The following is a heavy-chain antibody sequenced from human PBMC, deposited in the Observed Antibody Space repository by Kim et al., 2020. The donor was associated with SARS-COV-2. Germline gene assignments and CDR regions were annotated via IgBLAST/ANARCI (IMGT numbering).Heavy chain of an antibody. CDR1: GFTFSSYS. CDR2: ISSSSSYI. CDR3: ARDRYDILTGYYYYYYYGMDV. D-gene: IGHD3-9*01. V-gene: IGHV3-21*01. Sequence: GGSLRLSCAASGFTFSSYSMNWVRQAPGKGLEWVSSISSSSSYIYYADSVKGRFTISRDNAKNSLYLQMNSLRAEDTAVYYCARDRYDILTGYYYYYYYGMDVWGQGTTVTVSS. J-gene: IGHJ6*02.